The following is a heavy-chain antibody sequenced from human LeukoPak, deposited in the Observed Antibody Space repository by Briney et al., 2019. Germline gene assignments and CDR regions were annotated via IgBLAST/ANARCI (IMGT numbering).Heavy chain of an antibody. CDR1: VYTFTSYG. CDR2: ISAYNGNT. J-gene: IGHJ4*02. V-gene: IGHV1-18*01. CDR3: TRTYYCGSGSYLGHDY. D-gene: IGHD3-10*01. Sequence: ASVKVSCKASVYTFTSYGISWVRQAPGQGLEWMGWISAYNGNTNYAQKLHGRVTMTTDTYPSKATTEASSLSYEDTPEYCCTRTYYCGSGSYLGHDYWGQGTLVTVSS.